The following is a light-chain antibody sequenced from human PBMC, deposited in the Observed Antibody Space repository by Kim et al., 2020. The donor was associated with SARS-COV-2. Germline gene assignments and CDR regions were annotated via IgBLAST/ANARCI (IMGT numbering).Light chain of an antibody. CDR3: TSYTSSTFWV. CDR2: DVT. V-gene: IGLV2-14*03. CDR1: SSDVRDSNY. J-gene: IGLJ3*02. Sequence: QFALTQPASVSGSPGQSITISCTGTSSDVRDSNYVSWYQQHPGKAPKLMIYDVTNRPSGVSNRFSGSKSGNTASLTISGLQAEDEADYYCTSYTSSTFWVFGGGTQLTV.